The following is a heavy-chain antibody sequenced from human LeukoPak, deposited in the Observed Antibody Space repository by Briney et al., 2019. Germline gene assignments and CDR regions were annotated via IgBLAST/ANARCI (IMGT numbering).Heavy chain of an antibody. CDR3: ARGGSTYYYGPGSPLDL. V-gene: IGHV3-13*04. Sequence: RSGGSLRLSCAASGFSFSSFDMHWVRQPTGKGLEWVSVIDTDDDTDYAGSVKGRFTISRENAENSLVLQMNNLRAGDTAMYYCARGGSTYYYGPGSPLDLWGRGTLVTVSS. D-gene: IGHD3-10*01. CDR1: GFSFSSFD. J-gene: IGHJ2*01. CDR2: IDTDDDT.